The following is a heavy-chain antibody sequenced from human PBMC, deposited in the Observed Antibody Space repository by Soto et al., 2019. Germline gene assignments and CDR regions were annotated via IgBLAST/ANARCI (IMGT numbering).Heavy chain of an antibody. Sequence: SVKVSGKASGATFTGSTVNWVRQARGQPPEWIGWILVGSGQTNSAQKFQGRVAITRDMSTYTAYLELNSLRSDDSAVYYCAAISSGYYRVFDYWGQGTPVTVSS. J-gene: IGHJ4*02. CDR1: GATFTGST. V-gene: IGHV1-58*01. D-gene: IGHD3-22*01. CDR3: AAISSGYYRVFDY. CDR2: ILVGSGQT.